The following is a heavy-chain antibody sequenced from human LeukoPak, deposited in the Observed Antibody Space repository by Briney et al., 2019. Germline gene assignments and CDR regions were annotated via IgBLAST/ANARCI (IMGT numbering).Heavy chain of an antibody. Sequence: SETLSLTCTVSGGSISSGDYYWNWIRPPPGTGLEWIGYIYHSGSTYYNPSLKSRVTISVDRSKNQFSLKLSSVTAADTAVYYCARDTHSSGYFLGFDPWGQGTLVTVSS. D-gene: IGHD3-22*01. CDR2: IYHSGST. CDR3: ARDTHSSGYFLGFDP. CDR1: GGSISSGDYY. V-gene: IGHV4-30-2*01. J-gene: IGHJ5*02.